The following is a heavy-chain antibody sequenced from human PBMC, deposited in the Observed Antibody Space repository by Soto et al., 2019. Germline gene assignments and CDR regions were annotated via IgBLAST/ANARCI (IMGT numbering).Heavy chain of an antibody. CDR1: GGTFSSYA. J-gene: IGHJ6*02. Sequence: SVKVSCKASGGTFSSYAISWVRQAPGQGLEWMGGIIPIFGTANYPQKFQGRVTITADESTSTAYMELSSLRSEDTAVYYCARQDDDGYSYGVRYGMDVWGQGTTVTVSS. D-gene: IGHD5-18*01. V-gene: IGHV1-69*13. CDR3: ARQDDDGYSYGVRYGMDV. CDR2: IIPIFGTA.